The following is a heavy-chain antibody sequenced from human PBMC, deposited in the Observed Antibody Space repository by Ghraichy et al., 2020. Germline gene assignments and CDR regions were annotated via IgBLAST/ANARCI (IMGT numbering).Heavy chain of an antibody. Sequence: SVKVSCKASGAPFSSSAISWVRQAPGQGLKWMGGIIPIFGTANYAQKFQGRVTITADESTSTAYMELSSLRSEDTAVYYCARVGPITIFGVAPPTYYYYYGMDVWGQVSSVTAAS. CDR2: IIPIFGTA. D-gene: IGHD3-3*01. J-gene: IGHJ6*02. CDR3: ARVGPITIFGVAPPTYYYYYGMDV. V-gene: IGHV1-69*13. CDR1: GAPFSSSA.